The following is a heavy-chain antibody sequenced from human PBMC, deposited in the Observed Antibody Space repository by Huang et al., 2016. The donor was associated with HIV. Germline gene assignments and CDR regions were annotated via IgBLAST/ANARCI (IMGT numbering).Heavy chain of an antibody. Sequence: VQLVQSGAEVKNPGASVRVSCKASGYTFTDSNIHWGRQAPGQGRECMGWINPKRGGTIYAQRFQGRITMTRDTTISTVHMDLRRIQSDDTAVYFCARDWSFGSSTSPADWGQGTLVTVSS. J-gene: IGHJ4*02. V-gene: IGHV1-2*02. CDR2: INPKRGGT. D-gene: IGHD6-6*01. CDR3: ARDWSFGSSTSPAD. CDR1: GYTFTDSN.